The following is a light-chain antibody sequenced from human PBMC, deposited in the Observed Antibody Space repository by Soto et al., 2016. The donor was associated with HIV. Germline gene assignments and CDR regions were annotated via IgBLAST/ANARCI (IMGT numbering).Light chain of an antibody. CDR3: QKYNSAPALT. CDR2: AVS. Sequence: DIQMTQSPSSLSASVGDRVTITCRASQTINTYLAWHQQKPGKGPKLLIYAVSTLEPGVPSRLSGGGSGTQFTLTINGLQPEDVATYYCQKYNSAPALTFGGGTKVEIK. CDR1: QTINTY. V-gene: IGKV1-27*01. J-gene: IGKJ4*01.